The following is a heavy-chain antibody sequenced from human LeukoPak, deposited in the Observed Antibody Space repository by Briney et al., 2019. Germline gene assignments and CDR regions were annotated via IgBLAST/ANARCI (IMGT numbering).Heavy chain of an antibody. CDR2: INTNTGNP. D-gene: IGHD6-13*01. Sequence: ASVKVSCKASGYTFTSYAMNWVRQAPGQGLEWMGWINTNTGNPTYAQGFTGRFVFSLDTSVSTAYLQISSLKAEDTAVYYCASVYGSSSEGYSSSWYFYYWGQGTLVTVSS. CDR3: ASVYGSSSEGYSSSWYFYY. J-gene: IGHJ4*02. V-gene: IGHV7-4-1*02. CDR1: GYTFTSYA.